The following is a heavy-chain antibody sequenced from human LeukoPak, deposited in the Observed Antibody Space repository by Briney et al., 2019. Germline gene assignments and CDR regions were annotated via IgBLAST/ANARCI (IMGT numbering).Heavy chain of an antibody. V-gene: IGHV3-48*04. CDR2: ISSSGSTI. J-gene: IGHJ4*02. D-gene: IGHD2-8*02. Sequence: GGSLRLSCAASGFTFSTSWMNWVRQAPGKGLEWVSYISSSGSTIYYADSVKGRFTLSRDNAKNSLYLQMNSLRAEDTAIYYCATYRQVLLPFESWGQGTLVTVSS. CDR1: GFTFSTSW. CDR3: ATYRQVLLPFES.